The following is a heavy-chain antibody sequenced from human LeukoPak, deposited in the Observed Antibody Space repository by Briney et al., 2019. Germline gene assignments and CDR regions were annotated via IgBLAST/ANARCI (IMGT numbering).Heavy chain of an antibody. CDR3: AREKQSGGTPFDY. CDR1: GFTFTGHS. D-gene: IGHD1-26*01. CDR2: VSYDEKTM. J-gene: IGHJ4*02. Sequence: GGSLRLSCVASGFTFTGHSMHWVRQAPGKGLEWVAVVSYDEKTMFYTDSLKGRFSVSRDNSKNTVYLQMNSLRDEDTAVYYCAREKQSGGTPFDYWGQGSLVTVSS. V-gene: IGHV3-30*03.